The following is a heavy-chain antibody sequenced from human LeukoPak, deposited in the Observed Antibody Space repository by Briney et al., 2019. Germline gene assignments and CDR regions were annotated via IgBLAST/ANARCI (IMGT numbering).Heavy chain of an antibody. CDR3: ARSHRDYYYYYGMDV. Sequence: ASVKVSCKASGYTFTSYDINWVRQATGQGLEWMGWMNPNSGNTGYAQKFQGRVTMTRNTSISTAYMELSSLRSEDTAVYYCARSHRDYYYYYGMDVWGQGTTVTVFS. J-gene: IGHJ6*02. V-gene: IGHV1-8*01. CDR1: GYTFTSYD. CDR2: MNPNSGNT.